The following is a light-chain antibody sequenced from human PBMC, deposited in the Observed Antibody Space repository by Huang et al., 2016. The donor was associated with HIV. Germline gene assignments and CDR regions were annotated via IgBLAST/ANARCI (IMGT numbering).Light chain of an antibody. V-gene: IGKV3-11*01. Sequence: EIVLTQSPATLSLSPGERATLSCRASQSVSSYVAWYQQKPGQAPRLLMYDAATRATGTPARFSGSGSGTDFTLTISSLEPEDFAVYYCQQRSTWPPMYTFGQGTTLEIK. CDR3: QQRSTWPPMYT. CDR1: QSVSSY. CDR2: DAA. J-gene: IGKJ2*01.